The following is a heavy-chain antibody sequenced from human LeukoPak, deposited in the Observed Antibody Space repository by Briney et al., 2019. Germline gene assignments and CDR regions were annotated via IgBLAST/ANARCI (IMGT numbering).Heavy chain of an antibody. V-gene: IGHV3-23*01. J-gene: IGHJ4*02. Sequence: PGGSLRLSCAASGFTFSSYAMGWVRQAPGKGLEWVSAISGSGGSTYYADSVKGRFTISRDNSKNTLYLQMNSLRAEDTAVYYCASTFGGVIVHFDYWGQGTLVTVSS. CDR1: GFTFSSYA. CDR3: ASTFGGVIVHFDY. D-gene: IGHD3-16*02. CDR2: ISGSGGST.